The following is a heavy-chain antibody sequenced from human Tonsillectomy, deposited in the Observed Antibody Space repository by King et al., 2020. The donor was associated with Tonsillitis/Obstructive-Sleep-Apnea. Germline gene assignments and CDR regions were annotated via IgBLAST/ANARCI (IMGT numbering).Heavy chain of an antibody. CDR1: GFTFSSYW. V-gene: IGHV3-7*03. J-gene: IGHJ3*02. CDR2: IRQDGNEK. CDR3: ARAGGYGVAFDI. D-gene: IGHD4-17*01. Sequence: VQLVESGGGLVQPGGSLRLSCAASGFTFSSYWMTWVRQAPGKGLEWVANIRQDGNEKYYVDSVKGRFTISRDNAKNSLYLQMNSLRAEDTAVYYCARAGGYGVAFDIWGQGTMVTVSS.